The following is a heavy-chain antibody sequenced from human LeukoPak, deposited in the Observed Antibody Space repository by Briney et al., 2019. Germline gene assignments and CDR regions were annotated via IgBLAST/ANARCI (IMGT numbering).Heavy chain of an antibody. J-gene: IGHJ4*02. Sequence: GGSLRLSCAASGFTFRDYTMNWVRQAPGKGLEWVSAISKSGTYIKYADSVKGRLTVSRDNAKNSLFLQMNSLRVKDTAVYYCAREVVIVVEPAANTIDYWGQGTRVTVSS. D-gene: IGHD2-2*01. V-gene: IGHV3-21*01. CDR3: AREVVIVVEPAANTIDY. CDR2: ISKSGTYI. CDR1: GFTFRDYT.